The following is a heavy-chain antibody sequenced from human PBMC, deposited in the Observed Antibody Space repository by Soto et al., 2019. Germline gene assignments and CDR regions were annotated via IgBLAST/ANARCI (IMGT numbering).Heavy chain of an antibody. D-gene: IGHD3-22*01. CDR1: GGTFSSYA. V-gene: IGHV1-69*01. CDR2: IIPIFGTA. J-gene: IGHJ4*02. CDR3: ARDQYYYDSSGYPRFDY. Sequence: QVQLVQSGAEVKKPGSSVKVSCKASGGTFSSYAISWVRQAPGQGLEWMGGIIPIFGTANYAQKFQGRVTITADESTSTAYMELSSLRSEATAVYYCARDQYYYDSSGYPRFDYWGQGTLVTVSS.